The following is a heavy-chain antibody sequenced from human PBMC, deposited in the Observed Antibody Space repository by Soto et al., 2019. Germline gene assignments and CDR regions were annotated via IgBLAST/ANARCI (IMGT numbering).Heavy chain of an antibody. CDR3: ARGTYRSKTDFDY. J-gene: IGHJ4*02. V-gene: IGHV3-23*01. Sequence: GGSLRLSCAASGFTFSSYAMTWVRQAPGKGLEWVSAISGSGGSTYYADSVKGRFTISRDNSKNTLYLQMNSLRAEDTAVYYCARGTYRSKTDFDYWGQGTLVTVSS. CDR2: ISGSGGST. CDR1: GFTFSSYA. D-gene: IGHD6-13*01.